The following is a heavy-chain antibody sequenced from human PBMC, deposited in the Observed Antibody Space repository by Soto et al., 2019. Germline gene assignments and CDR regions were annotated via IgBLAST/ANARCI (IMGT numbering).Heavy chain of an antibody. J-gene: IGHJ4*02. CDR1: GFTFSSYA. V-gene: IGHV3-23*01. Sequence: GGSLRLSCAASGFTFSSYAMTWVRQGPGKGLEWVSAISGSGGSTYYADSVKGRFTISRDNSKNTLYLQMNSLRAEDTAVYYCANDGPIWFGELLYRDSYYFDYWGQGALVTVSS. D-gene: IGHD3-10*01. CDR2: ISGSGGST. CDR3: ANDGPIWFGELLYRDSYYFDY.